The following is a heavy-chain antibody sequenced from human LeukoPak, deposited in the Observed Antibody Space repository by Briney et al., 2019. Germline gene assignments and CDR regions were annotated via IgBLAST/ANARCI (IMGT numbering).Heavy chain of an antibody. CDR2: IYYSGST. D-gene: IGHD5-12*01. CDR3: ARGGYSGYGNY. V-gene: IGHV4-59*01. CDR1: GGSISSYY. J-gene: IGHJ4*02. Sequence: SETLSLTCTVSGGSISSYYWSWIRQPPGKGLEWIGYIYYSGSTNYNPSLKSRVTISVDTSKNQFSLKLSSVTAAGTAVYYCARGGYSGYGNYWGQGTLVTVSS.